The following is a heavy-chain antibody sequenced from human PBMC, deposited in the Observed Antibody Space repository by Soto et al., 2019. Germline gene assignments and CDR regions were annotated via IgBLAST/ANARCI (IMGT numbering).Heavy chain of an antibody. D-gene: IGHD3-10*01. CDR1: GFTFSSYG. CDR3: ARDHRDYYGSGILAVY. J-gene: IGHJ4*02. CDR2: IWYDGSNK. V-gene: IGHV3-33*01. Sequence: QVQLVESGGGVVQPGRSLRLSCAASGFTFSSYGMHWVRQAPGKGLEWVAVIWYDGSNKYYADSVKGRFTISRDNSKNTLYLQMNSLRAEDTAVYYCARDHRDYYGSGILAVYWGQGTLVTVSS.